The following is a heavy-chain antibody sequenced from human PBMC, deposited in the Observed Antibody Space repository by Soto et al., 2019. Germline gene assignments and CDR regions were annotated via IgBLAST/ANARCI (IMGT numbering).Heavy chain of an antibody. Sequence: SETLSLTCTVSGDSINSADYYWSWLRQPPGKGLEWIGYIYYSRSDYYNPSLGRRATITIDTSRNQFSLNLMSVTAADTAVYYCARVVQFYDCSGYSFYYFDYWGQGALVTVYS. CDR2: IYYSRSD. V-gene: IGHV4-30-4*01. CDR3: ARVVQFYDCSGYSFYYFDY. J-gene: IGHJ4*02. D-gene: IGHD3-22*01. CDR1: GDSINSADYY.